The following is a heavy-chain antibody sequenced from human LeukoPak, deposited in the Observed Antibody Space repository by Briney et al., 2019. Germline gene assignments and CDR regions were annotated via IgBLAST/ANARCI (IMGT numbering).Heavy chain of an antibody. Sequence: PSETLSLTCTVSGGSISSGSYYWSWIRQPAGKGLEWIGRIYTSGSTNYHPSLKSRVTISVDTSKNHFSLKLSSVTAADTAVYYCARSLVGRGLTALIGYYYYMDVWGKGTTVTISS. CDR1: GGSISSGSYY. J-gene: IGHJ6*03. CDR2: IYTSGST. CDR3: ARSLVGRGLTALIGYYYYMDV. D-gene: IGHD2-21*01. V-gene: IGHV4-61*02.